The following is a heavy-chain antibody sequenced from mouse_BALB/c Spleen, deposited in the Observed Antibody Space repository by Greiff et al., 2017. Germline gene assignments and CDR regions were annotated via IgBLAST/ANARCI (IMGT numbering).Heavy chain of an antibody. CDR1: GFSLTSYD. CDR2: IWTGGGT. CDR3: VRGYYGSGYFDV. V-gene: IGHV2-9-2*01. D-gene: IGHD1-1*01. Sequence: VQLVESGPGLVAPSQSLSITCTVSGFSLTSYDISWIRQPPGKGLEWLGVIWTGGGTNYNSAFMSRLSISKDNSKSQVFLKMNSLQTDDTAIYYCVRGYYGSGYFDVWGAGTTVTVSS. J-gene: IGHJ1*01.